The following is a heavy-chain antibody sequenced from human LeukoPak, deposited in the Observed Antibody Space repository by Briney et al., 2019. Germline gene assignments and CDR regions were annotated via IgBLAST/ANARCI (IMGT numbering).Heavy chain of an antibody. D-gene: IGHD6-19*01. CDR3: ARDSASRYSSGWYPYYFDC. Sequence: SETLSLTCTVSGGSISSSSYYWGWIRQPPGKGLEWIGSIYSSGGTYYNPSLKSRITISVDTSKNQFSLKLSSVTPEDTAVYYCARDSASRYSSGWYPYYFDCWGQGTLVTVSS. J-gene: IGHJ4*02. CDR1: GGSISSSSYY. V-gene: IGHV4-39*07. CDR2: IYSSGGT.